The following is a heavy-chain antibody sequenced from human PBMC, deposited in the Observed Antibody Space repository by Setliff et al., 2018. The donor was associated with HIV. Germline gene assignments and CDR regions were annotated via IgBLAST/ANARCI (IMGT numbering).Heavy chain of an antibody. Sequence: GGSLRLSCVASGFTFNRFWMHWVRQAPGKGLMWVSRITSDGSTYYADSVKGRFTISRDNFINIVYLHMNSLIAEDTAVYYCAKGVKYLDPWGQGTLVTVSS. D-gene: IGHD3-16*01. J-gene: IGHJ5*02. CDR2: ITSDGST. V-gene: IGHV3-53*01. CDR1: GFTFNRFW. CDR3: AKGVKYLDP.